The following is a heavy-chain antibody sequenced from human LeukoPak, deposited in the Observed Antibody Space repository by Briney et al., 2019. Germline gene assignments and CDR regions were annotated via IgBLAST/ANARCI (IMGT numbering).Heavy chain of an antibody. CDR3: ARDWAPPSGYSSSWYGPKHFDY. CDR2: INHSGST. J-gene: IGHJ4*02. V-gene: IGHV4-34*01. Sequence: SETLSLTCAVYGGSFSGYYWSWIRQPPGKGLEWIGEINHSGSTNYNPSLKSRVTISVDTSKNQFSLKLSSVTAADTAVYYCARDWAPPSGYSSSWYGPKHFDYWGQGTLVTVSS. CDR1: GGSFSGYY. D-gene: IGHD6-13*01.